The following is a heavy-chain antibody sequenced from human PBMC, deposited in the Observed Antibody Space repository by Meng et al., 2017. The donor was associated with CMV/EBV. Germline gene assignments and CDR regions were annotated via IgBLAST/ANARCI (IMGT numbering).Heavy chain of an antibody. CDR1: GFTFSSYA. Sequence: GGSLRLSCAASGFTFSSYAMHWVRQAPGKGLEWVAVISYDGSNKYYADSVKGRFTISRDNSKNTLYLQMNGLRAEDTAVYYCARDRKAAAKGYYYGMDVWGQGTTVTVSS. CDR3: ARDRKAAAKGYYYGMDV. D-gene: IGHD2-2*01. CDR2: ISYDGSNK. V-gene: IGHV3-30-3*01. J-gene: IGHJ6*02.